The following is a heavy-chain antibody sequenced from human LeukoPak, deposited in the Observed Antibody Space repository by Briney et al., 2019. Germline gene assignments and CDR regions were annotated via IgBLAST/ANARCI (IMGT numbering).Heavy chain of an antibody. Sequence: SETLSLTCTVSGYSISSGYYWGWIRQPPGKGLEWIGSIYRSGSTNYNPSLKSRVTISVDTSKNQFSLKLSSVTAADTAVYYCARMRTGYKSFDYWGQGTLVTVSS. CDR2: IYRSGST. CDR3: ARMRTGYKSFDY. J-gene: IGHJ4*02. D-gene: IGHD3/OR15-3a*01. CDR1: GYSISSGYY. V-gene: IGHV4-38-2*02.